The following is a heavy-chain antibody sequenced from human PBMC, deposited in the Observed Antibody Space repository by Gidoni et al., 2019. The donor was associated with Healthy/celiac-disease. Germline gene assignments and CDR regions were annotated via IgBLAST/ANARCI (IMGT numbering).Heavy chain of an antibody. CDR1: GLAFRSYA. D-gene: IGHD6-19*01. CDR3: ARVRDSSGWYDYYYYGMDV. J-gene: IGHJ6*02. V-gene: IGHV3-30-3*01. Sequence: QVPLVESGGGGVRPGRSLSLPCSASGLAFRSYAMHWVRQAPGKGLEWVAVISYDGSNKYYADSVKGRFTISRDNSKNTLYLQMNSLRAEDTAVYYCARVRDSSGWYDYYYYGMDVWGQGTTVTVSS. CDR2: ISYDGSNK.